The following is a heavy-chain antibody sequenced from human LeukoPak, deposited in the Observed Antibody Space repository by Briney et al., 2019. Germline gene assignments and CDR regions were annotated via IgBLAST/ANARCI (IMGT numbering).Heavy chain of an antibody. CDR1: VGSISSYY. CDR3: AGGYCSGGSCSQIDY. J-gene: IGHJ4*02. CDR2: IYTSGST. Sequence: SETLSLTCTVSVGSISSYYWSWIRQPAGKGLEWIGRIYTSGSTNYNPSLKSRVTMSVDTSKNQFSLKLSSVTAADTAVYYCAGGYCSGGSCSQIDYWGQGTLVTVSS. V-gene: IGHV4-4*07. D-gene: IGHD2-15*01.